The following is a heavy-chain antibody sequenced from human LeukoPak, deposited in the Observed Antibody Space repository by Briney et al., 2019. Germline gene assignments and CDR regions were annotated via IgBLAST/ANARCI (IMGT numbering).Heavy chain of an antibody. CDR2: IYYSGST. CDR3: ARGRYVWGSYRPVNWFDP. Sequence: SETLSLTCTVSGGSISSYYWSWIRQPPGKGLEWIGYIYYSGSTNYNPSLKSRVTISVDTSKNQFPLKLSSVTAADTAVYYCARGRYVWGSYRPVNWFDPWGQGTLVTVFS. D-gene: IGHD3-16*02. V-gene: IGHV4-59*01. J-gene: IGHJ5*02. CDR1: GGSISSYY.